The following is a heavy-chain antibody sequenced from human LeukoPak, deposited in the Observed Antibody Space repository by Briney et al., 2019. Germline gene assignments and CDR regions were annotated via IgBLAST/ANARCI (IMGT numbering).Heavy chain of an antibody. CDR3: ARHWAHLDY. D-gene: IGHD7-27*01. CDR1: GFTFSSYA. Sequence: GGSLRLSCAASGFTFSSYAMSWVRQAPGKGLEWVSGISGSAGSTYYADSVKGRFTIFRDNAKNSLYLQMNGLRAEDTAVYYCARHWAHLDYWGQGTLVTVSS. CDR2: ISGSAGST. V-gene: IGHV3-23*01. J-gene: IGHJ4*02.